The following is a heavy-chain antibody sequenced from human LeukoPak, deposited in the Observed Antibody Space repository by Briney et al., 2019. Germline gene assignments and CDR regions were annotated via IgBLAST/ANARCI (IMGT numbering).Heavy chain of an antibody. Sequence: GGSLRLSCAASGFTFSSYSMNWVRQAPGKGLEWISYISHGSSRIFYADFVEGRFTVSRDDAKNALYLQMNSLRVEDPAVYYCARDPGYSYAMDSWGQGTLVIVSS. V-gene: IGHV3-48*01. CDR2: ISHGSSRI. J-gene: IGHJ4*02. D-gene: IGHD5-18*01. CDR1: GFTFSSYS. CDR3: ARDPGYSYAMDS.